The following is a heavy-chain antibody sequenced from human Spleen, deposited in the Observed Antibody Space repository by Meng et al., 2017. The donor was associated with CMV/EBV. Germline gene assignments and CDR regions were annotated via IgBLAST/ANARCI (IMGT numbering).Heavy chain of an antibody. CDR2: IIPILGIA. CDR1: FSSYA. V-gene: IGHV1-69*10. Sequence: FSSYAIGWVRQAPGQGLEWMGGIIPILGIANYAQKFQGRVTITADKSTSTAYMELSSLRSEDTAVYYCARDPGPCSGGSCYAQGWFDPWGQGTLVTVSS. J-gene: IGHJ5*02. CDR3: ARDPGPCSGGSCYAQGWFDP. D-gene: IGHD2-15*01.